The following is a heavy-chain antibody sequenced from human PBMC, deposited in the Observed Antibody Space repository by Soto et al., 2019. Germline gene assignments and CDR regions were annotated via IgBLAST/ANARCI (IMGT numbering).Heavy chain of an antibody. CDR3: ARDTGTSRRYRYGPLRREYYSGKDV. V-gene: IGHV1-2*04. CDR2: INPNSGGT. J-gene: IGHJ6*02. CDR1: GYTFTGYY. Sequence: ASVKVSCKASGYTFTGYYMHWVRQAPGQGLEWMGWINPNSGGTNYAQKFQCWVTMTRDTSISTAYMELSRLRSDDTAVYYCARDTGTSRRYRYGPLRREYYSGKDVRRQGSPVTVSS. D-gene: IGHD5-18*01.